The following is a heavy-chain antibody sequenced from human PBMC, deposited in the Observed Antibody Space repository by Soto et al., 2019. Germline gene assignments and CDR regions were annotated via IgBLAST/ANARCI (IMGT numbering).Heavy chain of an antibody. CDR2: IYWSGDE. D-gene: IGHD6-6*01. V-gene: IGHV2-5*01. Sequence: SGPTLVNPTQTLTLTCSFSGFSLTTSGVGVGWIRQSPGKALEWLALIYWSGDEHYRPSLKSRLSIFKDTSKNHVVLIMTDMDPVDTATYYCARGLATLPVFAFDIWGQGTMVTVSS. CDR3: ARGLATLPVFAFDI. CDR1: GFSLTTSGVG. J-gene: IGHJ3*02.